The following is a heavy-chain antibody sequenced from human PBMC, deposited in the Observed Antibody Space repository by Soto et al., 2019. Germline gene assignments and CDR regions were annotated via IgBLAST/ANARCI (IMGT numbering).Heavy chain of an antibody. Sequence: QVRLEESGGRVVQPGASLRLSCAASGFTFSDYAMHWIRQAPGKGLEWVAIISYEGSETYYSDYVKGRFTISRDNSMNTVYLQMTGVRGNDTAVYYCARTYYDVWSCFSDWGRGALATVSS. CDR1: GFTFSDYA. CDR3: ARTYYDVWSCFSD. D-gene: IGHD3-3*01. J-gene: IGHJ4*02. V-gene: IGHV3-30*03. CDR2: ISYEGSET.